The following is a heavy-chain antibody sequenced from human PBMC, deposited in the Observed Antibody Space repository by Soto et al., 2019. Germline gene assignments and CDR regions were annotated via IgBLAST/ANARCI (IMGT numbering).Heavy chain of an antibody. J-gene: IGHJ4*02. CDR2: IFSSGST. CDR1: GGSINTFY. Sequence: SETLSLTCTVSGGSINTFYWSWVRQPAGKGLEWIGRIFSSGSTSFNPSLESRVAMSVDTSKNHFSLNLRSVTAADMAVYYCAREGSYSAYNFAHGIQLWSFDFWGQGALVTVSS. V-gene: IGHV4-4*07. CDR3: AREGSYSAYNFAHGIQLWSFDF. D-gene: IGHD5-12*01.